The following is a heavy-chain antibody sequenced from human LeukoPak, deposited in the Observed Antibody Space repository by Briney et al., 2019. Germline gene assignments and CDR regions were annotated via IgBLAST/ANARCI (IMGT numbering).Heavy chain of an antibody. CDR2: ISSSGSTI. V-gene: IGHV3-48*04. D-gene: IGHD1-26*01. J-gene: IGHJ6*03. CDR3: ARGGQFEDYYMDV. Sequence: PGGSLRLSCAASGFTFSSNAMSWVRQAPGKGLEWVSYISSSGSTIYYADSVKGRFTISRDNAKNSLYLQMNSLRAEDTAVYYCARGGQFEDYYMDVWGKGTTVTVSS. CDR1: GFTFSSNA.